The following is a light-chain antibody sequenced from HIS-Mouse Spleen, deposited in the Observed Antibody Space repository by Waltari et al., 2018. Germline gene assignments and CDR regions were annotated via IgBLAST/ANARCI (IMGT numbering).Light chain of an antibody. CDR2: KDS. J-gene: IGLJ3*02. CDR3: QSADSSGTYGV. CDR1: ALPKQY. V-gene: IGLV3-25*03. Sequence: SYELTQPPSVSVSPGQTARITCSGDALPKQYAYWYQQKPGQAPVLVIYKDSERPSGSPERVSGSSSGTTVTLTISGVQAEDEADYYCQSADSSGTYGVFGGGTKLTVL.